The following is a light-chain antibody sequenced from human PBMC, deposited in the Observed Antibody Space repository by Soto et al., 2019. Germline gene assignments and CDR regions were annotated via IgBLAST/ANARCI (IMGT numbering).Light chain of an antibody. CDR2: AAS. V-gene: IGKV1-16*02. CDR3: QHFRSFPIT. Sequence: DIHMTQSPSSLSASLGDTVTITFRASQGIKNYLAWFQQKPGKAPKSLIFAASSLQSGVPSKFIGTGSGTDFTLTISSLQPEDFATYYCQHFRSFPITFGQGTRLEIK. CDR1: QGIKNY. J-gene: IGKJ5*01.